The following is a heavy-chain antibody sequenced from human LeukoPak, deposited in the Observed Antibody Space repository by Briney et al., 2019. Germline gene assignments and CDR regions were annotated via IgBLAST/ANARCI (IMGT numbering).Heavy chain of an antibody. D-gene: IGHD3/OR15-3a*01. CDR2: ISGSGGST. CDR3: SKASYYVLPCLDS. V-gene: IGHV3-23*01. CDR1: GFTFSSYA. Sequence: GGSLRLSCAASGFTFSSYAMSWVRQAPGKGLEWVSAISGSGGSTYYADSVKGRFTISRDNSKNTLYLQMNSLRAEDTAIYYCSKASYYVLPCLDSWGQGTLVTVSS. J-gene: IGHJ5*01.